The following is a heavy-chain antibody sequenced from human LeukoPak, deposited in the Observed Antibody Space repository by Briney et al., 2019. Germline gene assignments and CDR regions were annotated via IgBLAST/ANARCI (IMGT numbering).Heavy chain of an antibody. CDR1: GFTVSSNY. CDR3: ARDEYGSGAFDI. CDR2: IYSGGST. Sequence: GGSLRLSCAASGFTVSSNYMSWVRQAPGKGLEWVSVIYSGGSTYYSDSVKGRFTISRDNSKKTLYLQMNSLRAEDTAVYYCARDEYGSGAFDIWGQGTMVTVSS. V-gene: IGHV3-66*01. J-gene: IGHJ3*02. D-gene: IGHD3-10*01.